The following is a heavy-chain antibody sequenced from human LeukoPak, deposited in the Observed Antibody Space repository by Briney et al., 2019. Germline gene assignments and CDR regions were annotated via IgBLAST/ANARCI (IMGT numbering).Heavy chain of an antibody. Sequence: ASVKVSCKASGYTFTSYDINWVRQATGQGLEWMGWINPNSGNTGYAQKFQGRVTMTRNTSISTAYMELSSLRSEDTAVYYCARGRFTSYYGSGSYYIDYWGQGTLVTVSS. CDR2: INPNSGNT. J-gene: IGHJ4*02. CDR3: ARGRFTSYYGSGSYYIDY. CDR1: GYTFTSYD. V-gene: IGHV1-8*01. D-gene: IGHD3-10*01.